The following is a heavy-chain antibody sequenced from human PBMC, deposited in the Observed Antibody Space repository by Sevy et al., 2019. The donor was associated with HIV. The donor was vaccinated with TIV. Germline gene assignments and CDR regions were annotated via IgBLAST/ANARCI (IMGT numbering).Heavy chain of an antibody. Sequence: GGSLRLACAASGFTVSSNYMSWVRRAPGKGLEWVSVLYSGGSTYDADSVKGRFTISRDNSKNTPYLQMNSLRAEDTAVYYCARVNSSGGSCYYYYGMDVWGQGTTVTVSS. CDR3: ARVNSSGGSCYYYYGMDV. CDR1: GFTVSSNY. D-gene: IGHD2-15*01. CDR2: LYSGGST. J-gene: IGHJ6*02. V-gene: IGHV3-53*01.